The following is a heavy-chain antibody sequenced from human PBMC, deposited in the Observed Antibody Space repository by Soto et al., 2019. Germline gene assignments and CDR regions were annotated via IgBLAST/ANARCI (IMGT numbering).Heavy chain of an antibody. D-gene: IGHD6-13*01. CDR3: ARQLRSSSWARWFDP. V-gene: IGHV4-39*01. CDR2: IYYSGST. Sequence: QLQLQESGPGLVKPSETLSLTCTVSGGSISSSSYYWGWIRQPPGKGLEWIGSIYYSGSTYYNPSLKSRVTISVDTSKTQFSLKLSSVTAADTAVYYCARQLRSSSWARWFDPWGQGTLVTVSS. J-gene: IGHJ5*02. CDR1: GGSISSSSYY.